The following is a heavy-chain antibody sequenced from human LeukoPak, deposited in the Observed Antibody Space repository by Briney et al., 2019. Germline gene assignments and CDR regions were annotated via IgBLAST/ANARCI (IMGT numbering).Heavy chain of an antibody. Sequence: GGSLRLSCAASGFTFSSYAMSWVRQAPGKGLEWVSAISGSGGSRFSADSVKGRFTISRDNSKNTLYLQMNSLRAEDTAIYYCAKDLYYYGSGNYIDYWGQGTLVTVSS. CDR1: GFTFSSYA. CDR3: AKDLYYYGSGNYIDY. V-gene: IGHV3-23*01. CDR2: ISGSGGSR. D-gene: IGHD3-10*01. J-gene: IGHJ4*02.